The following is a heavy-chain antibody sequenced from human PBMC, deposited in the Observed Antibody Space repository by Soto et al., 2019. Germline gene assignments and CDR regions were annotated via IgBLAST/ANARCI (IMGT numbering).Heavy chain of an antibody. CDR1: GGSIYRSGYY. J-gene: IGHJ4*02. Sequence: SETLSLTCTVSGGSIYRSGYYWGWIRQPPGRGLEWIGNIDYNGVTYSNPSLKSRVTISRDTSKNQFSLKLTSVTAADTALYYCAKDRFLGVGPPLFDYWGQGTLVTVSS. CDR2: IDYNGVT. V-gene: IGHV4-39*02. CDR3: AKDRFLGVGPPLFDY. D-gene: IGHD3-3*01.